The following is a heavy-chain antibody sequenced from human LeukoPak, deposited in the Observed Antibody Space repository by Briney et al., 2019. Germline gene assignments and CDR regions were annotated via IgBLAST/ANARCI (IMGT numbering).Heavy chain of an antibody. V-gene: IGHV1-2*02. CDR3: ARASITMVRGGIPPSDY. CDR2: INPNSGGT. J-gene: IGHJ4*02. Sequence: RASVKVSCKASGYTFTGYYMHWVRQAPGQGLEWMGWINPNSGGTNYAQKFQGRVTMTRDTSISTAYMVLSRLRSDDTAVYYCARASITMVRGGIPPSDYWGQGTLVTVSS. D-gene: IGHD3-10*01. CDR1: GYTFTGYY.